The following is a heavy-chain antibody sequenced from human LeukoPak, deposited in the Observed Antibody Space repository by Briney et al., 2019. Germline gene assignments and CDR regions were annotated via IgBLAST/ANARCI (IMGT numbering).Heavy chain of an antibody. CDR1: GFTFSDYY. J-gene: IGHJ4*02. CDR3: ARDREDIVATITGSY. D-gene: IGHD5-12*01. V-gene: IGHV3-11*04. CDR2: ISSSGSTI. Sequence: GGSLRLSCAASGFTFSDYYMSWIRQAPGKGLEWVSYISSSGSTIYYADSVKGRFTISRDNAKNSLYLQMNSLRAEDTAVYYCARDREDIVATITGSYWGQGTLVTVSS.